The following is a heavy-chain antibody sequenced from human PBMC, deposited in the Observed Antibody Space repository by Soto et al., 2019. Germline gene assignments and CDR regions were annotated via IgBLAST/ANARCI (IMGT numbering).Heavy chain of an antibody. Sequence: GGSLRLSCAASGFTFSSYWMSWVRQAPGKGLEWVANIKQDGSEKYYVDSVKGRFTISRDNAKNSLYLQMNSLRAEDTAVYYCARGTGVVIIEYYYYMDVWGKGTTVTVSS. CDR3: ARGTGVVIIEYYYYMDV. D-gene: IGHD3-3*01. J-gene: IGHJ6*03. CDR1: GFTFSSYW. CDR2: IKQDGSEK. V-gene: IGHV3-7*01.